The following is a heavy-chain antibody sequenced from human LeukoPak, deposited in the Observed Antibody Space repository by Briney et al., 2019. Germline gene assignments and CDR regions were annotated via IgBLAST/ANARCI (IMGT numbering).Heavy chain of an antibody. Sequence: GASVKVSCKAYGYTFTSYDINWVRQAPGQGLEWMGWMNPNSGNTGYAQKFQGRVTMTRNTSISTAYMELTSLRSEDTAVYYCARGPRAAGFDYWGQGTLVTVSS. CDR3: ARGPRAAGFDY. CDR2: MNPNSGNT. V-gene: IGHV1-8*01. CDR1: GYTFTSYD. D-gene: IGHD6-25*01. J-gene: IGHJ4*02.